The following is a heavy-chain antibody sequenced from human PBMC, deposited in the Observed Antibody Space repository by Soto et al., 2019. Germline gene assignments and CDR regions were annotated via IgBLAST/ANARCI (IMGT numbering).Heavy chain of an antibody. CDR2: SSGYNGEI. V-gene: IGHV1-18*01. Sequence: QVQLVQSGAEVKKPGASVKVSCKASGYTFTSYGITSVRQAPGLGLEWMGWSSGYNGEIKYAQKFQGRVTMTADTCTSTAYMDLRSLRSDHTAIYFCARHGPLISARDWFDPWGQGTLVTVSS. CDR1: GYTFTSYG. D-gene: IGHD6-6*01. CDR3: ARHGPLISARDWFDP. J-gene: IGHJ5*02.